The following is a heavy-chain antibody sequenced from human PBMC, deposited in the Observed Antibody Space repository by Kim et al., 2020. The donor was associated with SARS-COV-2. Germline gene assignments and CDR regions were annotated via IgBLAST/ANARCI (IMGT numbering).Heavy chain of an antibody. CDR3: ARARDDSSGYYSLYYFDY. CDR1: GGSISSYY. J-gene: IGHJ4*02. V-gene: IGHV4-59*13. D-gene: IGHD3-22*01. CDR2: IYYSGST. Sequence: SETLSLTCTVSGGSISSYYWSWIRQPPGKGLEWIGYIYYSGSTNYNPSLKSRVTISVDTSKNQFSLKLSSVTAADTAVYYCARARDDSSGYYSLYYFDYWGQGTLVTVSS.